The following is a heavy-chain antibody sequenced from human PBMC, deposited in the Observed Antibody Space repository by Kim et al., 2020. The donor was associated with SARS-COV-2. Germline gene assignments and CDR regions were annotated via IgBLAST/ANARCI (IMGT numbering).Heavy chain of an antibody. Sequence: GGSLRLSCAASGFTFSIYSMNWVRQAPGKGLEWVSSISSSSSYIYYADSLKGRFTISRDNAKNSLYLQMNSRRAEDTAVYYCASHYYDSSGYYYDSWGQGTLVTVAS. J-gene: IGHJ5*01. V-gene: IGHV3-21*01. CDR1: GFTFSIYS. D-gene: IGHD3-22*01. CDR3: ASHYYDSSGYYYDS. CDR2: ISSSSSYI.